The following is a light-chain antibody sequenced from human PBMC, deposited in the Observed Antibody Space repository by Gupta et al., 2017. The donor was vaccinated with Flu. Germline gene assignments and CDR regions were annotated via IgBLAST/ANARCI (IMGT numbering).Light chain of an antibody. CDR1: QSIRNSY. CDR2: GAS. CDR3: QQDGSSPGT. Sequence: GTLSLSPGERATLSCRASQSIRNSYLAWYQQKPGQAPRLFIYGASSRATGIPDRFSGSGSGTDFTLTISRLEPEDFAVYYCQQDGSSPGTFGQGTKLEIK. V-gene: IGKV3-20*01. J-gene: IGKJ2*02.